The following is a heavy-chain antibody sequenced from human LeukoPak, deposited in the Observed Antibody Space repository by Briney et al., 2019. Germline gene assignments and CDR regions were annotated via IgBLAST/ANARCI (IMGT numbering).Heavy chain of an antibody. D-gene: IGHD5-24*01. V-gene: IGHV4-59*01. CDR2: IIYSGST. J-gene: IGHJ4*02. CDR1: CASICVFH. CDR3: ARDPIHRDDYHAD. Sequence: SEPLSLTCTISCASICVFHWRWLPQPPGKGLEFIGSIIYSGSTTYNPSLKSRVTISIDTPKNRMSLRLISVTAADTAVYYCARDPIHRDDYHADWGQGALVSVSS.